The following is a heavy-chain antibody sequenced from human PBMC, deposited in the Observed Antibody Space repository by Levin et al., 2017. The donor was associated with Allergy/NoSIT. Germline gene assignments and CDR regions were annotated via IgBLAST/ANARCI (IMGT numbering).Heavy chain of an antibody. CDR2: IIPIFGTA. CDR3: APLEGAVAANGGGDY. J-gene: IGHJ4*02. V-gene: IGHV1-69*06. D-gene: IGHD6-19*01. CDR1: GGTFSSYA. Sequence: SVKVSCKASGGTFSSYAISWVRQAPGQGLEWMGGIIPIFGTANYAQKFQGRVTITADKSTSTAYMELSSLRSEDTAVYYCAPLEGAVAANGGGDYWGQGTLVTVSS.